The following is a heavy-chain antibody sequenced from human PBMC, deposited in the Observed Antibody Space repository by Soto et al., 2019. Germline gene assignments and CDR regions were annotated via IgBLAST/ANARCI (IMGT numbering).Heavy chain of an antibody. V-gene: IGHV1-18*01. CDR3: ARDLGYCTNGVCSPDAFDI. D-gene: IGHD2-8*01. J-gene: IGHJ3*02. CDR1: GYTFTSYG. Sequence: ASVKVSCKASGYTFTSYGISWVRQAPGQGLEWMGWISAYNGNTNYAQKLQGRVTMTTDTSTSTAYMELRSLRSDDTVVYYCARDLGYCTNGVCSPDAFDIWGQGTMVTVSS. CDR2: ISAYNGNT.